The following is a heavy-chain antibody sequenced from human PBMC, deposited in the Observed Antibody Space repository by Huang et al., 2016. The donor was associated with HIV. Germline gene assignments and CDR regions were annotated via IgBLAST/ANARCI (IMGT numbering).Heavy chain of an antibody. V-gene: IGHV1-69*13. Sequence: QVQLVQSGAEMQKSGSSVTVSCKASGGTVSSFSFTWLRQAPGHGLEWMGEIIPLKYTKDIEQKFRGRVTLTADESTNTAFMELSGLTSQDTAVYYGARGVGNSNRGFDIWGQGTLVTVS. CDR1: GGTVSSFS. D-gene: IGHD5-18*01. CDR3: ARGVGNSNRGFDI. CDR2: IIPLKYTK. J-gene: IGHJ4*02.